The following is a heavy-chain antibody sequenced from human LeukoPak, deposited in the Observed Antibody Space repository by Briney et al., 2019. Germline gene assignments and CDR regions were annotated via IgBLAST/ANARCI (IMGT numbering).Heavy chain of an antibody. Sequence: PSETLSLTCTVSGGSISSSSYYWGWIRQPPGKGLEWIGSIYYSGSTYYNPFLKSRVTISLNTSQNQFSLGLSSVTAADTAVYYCARSSGSDYWGQGTLVTVSS. J-gene: IGHJ4*02. CDR1: GGSISSSSYY. D-gene: IGHD1-26*01. CDR2: IYYSGST. V-gene: IGHV4-39*07. CDR3: ARSSGSDY.